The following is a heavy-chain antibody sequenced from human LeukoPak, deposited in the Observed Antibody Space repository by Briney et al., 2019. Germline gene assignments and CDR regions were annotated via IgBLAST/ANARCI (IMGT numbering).Heavy chain of an antibody. J-gene: IGHJ6*03. CDR3: ARGITIFGVVTNYYYYYMDV. D-gene: IGHD3-3*01. V-gene: IGHV1-8*03. CDR1: GYTFTSYD. Sequence: GASVKVSCKASGYTFTSYDINWVRQATGQGLEWMGWMNPNSGNTGYAQKFQGRVTITRNTSISTAYMELSSLRSEDAAVYYCARGITIFGVVTNYYYYYMDVWGKGTTVTVSS. CDR2: MNPNSGNT.